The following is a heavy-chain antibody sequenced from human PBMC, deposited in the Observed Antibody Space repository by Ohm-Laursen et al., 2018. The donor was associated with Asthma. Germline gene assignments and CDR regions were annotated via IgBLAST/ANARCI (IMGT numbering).Heavy chain of an antibody. J-gene: IGHJ5*02. Sequence: SLRLSCAASGITFSDSYMTWIRQAPGKGLEWISYISASAGTMYYADSVKGRFTISRDNAKKSLFLHMSSLRAEDTAVYYCATFGLAYCGGDCSPWFDPWGQGTLVTVSS. D-gene: IGHD2-21*01. CDR3: ATFGLAYCGGDCSPWFDP. CDR1: GITFSDSY. V-gene: IGHV3-11*01. CDR2: ISASAGTM.